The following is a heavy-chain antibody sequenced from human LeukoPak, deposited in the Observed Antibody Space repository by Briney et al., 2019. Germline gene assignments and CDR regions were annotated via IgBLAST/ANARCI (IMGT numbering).Heavy chain of an antibody. CDR3: ARGPPLNGSGYYLSQFDY. D-gene: IGHD3-22*01. CDR2: ISYDGSNK. V-gene: IGHV3-30-3*01. Sequence: GRSLRLSCAASGFTFSSYAMHWVSQAPGKGLEWVAVISYDGSNKYYADSVKGRFTISRDNSKNTLYLQMNSLRAEDTAVYYCARGPPLNGSGYYLSQFDYWGQGTLVTVSS. J-gene: IGHJ4*02. CDR1: GFTFSSYA.